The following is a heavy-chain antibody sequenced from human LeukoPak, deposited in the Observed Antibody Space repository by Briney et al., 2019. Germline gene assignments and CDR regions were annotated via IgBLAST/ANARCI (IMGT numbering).Heavy chain of an antibody. D-gene: IGHD3-22*01. J-gene: IGHJ4*02. CDR3: ARGGYYYDSSGYYGY. Sequence: PSETLSLTCTVSGGSISSSSYYWGWIRQPPGKGLEWIGSIYYSGSTYYNPSLKSRVTISVDTSKNQFSLKLSSVTAADTAVYYCARGGYYYDSSGYYGYWGQGTLVTVSS. CDR1: GGSISSSSYY. V-gene: IGHV4-39*07. CDR2: IYYSGST.